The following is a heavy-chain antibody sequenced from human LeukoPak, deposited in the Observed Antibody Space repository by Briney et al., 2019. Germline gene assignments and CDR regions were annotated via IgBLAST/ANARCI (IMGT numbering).Heavy chain of an antibody. CDR1: GFTVSSNY. J-gene: IGHJ6*03. CDR2: ISGSGGST. V-gene: IGHV3-23*01. D-gene: IGHD3-10*01. Sequence: GGSLRLSCAASGFTVSSNYMTWVRQAPGKGLEWVSAISGSGGSTYYADSVKGRFTISRDNSKNTLYLQMNSLRAEDTAVYYCAKSKQIRFGELSGQYYYYMDVWGKGTTVTISS. CDR3: AKSKQIRFGELSGQYYYYMDV.